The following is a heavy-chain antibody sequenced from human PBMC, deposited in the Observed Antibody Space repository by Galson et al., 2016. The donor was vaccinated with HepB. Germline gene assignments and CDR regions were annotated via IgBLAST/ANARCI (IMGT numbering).Heavy chain of an antibody. V-gene: IGHV1-69*13. CDR2: IIAIFGTA. CDR3: ARASGYHYVSWFDP. D-gene: IGHD3-16*01. CDR1: GGIFNSYG. Sequence: SVKVSCKASGGIFNSYGIPWARQAPGQGLEWMGGIIAIFGTANYAQKFQGRVTITADESTSTVYMELSSLRSEDTAVYYCARASGYHYVSWFDPWGQGTLVTVSS. J-gene: IGHJ5*02.